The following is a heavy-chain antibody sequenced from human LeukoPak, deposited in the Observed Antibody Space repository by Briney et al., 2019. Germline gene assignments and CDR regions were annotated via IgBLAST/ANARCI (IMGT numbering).Heavy chain of an antibody. V-gene: IGHV3-23*01. Sequence: PGGPLRLSCAASGFTFSSYAMSWVHQAPGKGLEWVSTISGSGDTTYYADSVKGRFTISRDNSKNTLYLQMNSLRAEDTAVYYCASANIGIAAAGDFDYWGQGTLVTVSS. CDR1: GFTFSSYA. CDR2: ISGSGDTT. J-gene: IGHJ4*02. CDR3: ASANIGIAAAGDFDY. D-gene: IGHD6-13*01.